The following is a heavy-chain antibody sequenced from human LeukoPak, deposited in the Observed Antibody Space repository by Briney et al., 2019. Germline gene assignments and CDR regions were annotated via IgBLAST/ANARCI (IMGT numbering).Heavy chain of an antibody. D-gene: IGHD2-15*01. Sequence: GALRLSCAASGFSFSSYWMHWVRQAPGKGLVWVARIQYDGSTTNYADSVKGRFTISRDKDKKTLYVQMNSLRAEDSAVYYCARALVAGVTLNALDIWGQGTMVTVSS. CDR2: IQYDGSTT. CDR3: ARALVAGVTLNALDI. CDR1: GFSFSSYW. J-gene: IGHJ3*02. V-gene: IGHV3-74*01.